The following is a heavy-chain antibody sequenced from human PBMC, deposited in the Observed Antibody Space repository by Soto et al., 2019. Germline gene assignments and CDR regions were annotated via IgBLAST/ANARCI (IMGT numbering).Heavy chain of an antibody. CDR3: ASSDCTNGVCYGYYYYYMDV. CDR2: IIPILGIA. V-gene: IGHV1-69*02. D-gene: IGHD2-8*01. CDR1: GGTFSSYT. J-gene: IGHJ6*03. Sequence: GASVKVSCKASGGTFSSYTISWARQAPGQGLEWMGRIIPILGIANYAQKFQGRVTITADKSTSTAYMELSSLRSEDTAVYYCASSDCTNGVCYGYYYYYMDVWGKGTTVTVSS.